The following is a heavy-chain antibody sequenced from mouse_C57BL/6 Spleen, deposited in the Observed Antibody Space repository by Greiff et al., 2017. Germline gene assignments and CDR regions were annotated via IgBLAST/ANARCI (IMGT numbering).Heavy chain of an antibody. Sequence: QVQLKESGAELVRPGASVTLSCKASGYTFTDYEMHWVKQTPVHGLEWIGAIDPETGGTAYNQKFKGKAILTADKSSSTAYMELRSLTSEDSAVYYCTGVRFAYWGQGTLVTVSA. J-gene: IGHJ3*01. CDR3: TGVRFAY. V-gene: IGHV1-15*01. CDR1: GYTFTDYE. CDR2: IDPETGGT. D-gene: IGHD2-13*01.